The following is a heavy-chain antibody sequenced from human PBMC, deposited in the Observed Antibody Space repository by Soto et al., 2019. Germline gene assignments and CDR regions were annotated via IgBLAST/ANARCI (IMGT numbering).Heavy chain of an antibody. CDR1: GFTFSSYA. V-gene: IGHV3-30-3*01. Sequence: GGSLRLSCAASGFTFSSYAMHWVRQAPGKGLEWVAVISYDGSNKYYADSVKGRFTISRDNSKNTLYLQMNSLRAEDTAVYYCATPLRRDTAMVLDVWGQGTTVTVSS. CDR3: ATPLRRDTAMVLDV. J-gene: IGHJ6*02. CDR2: ISYDGSNK. D-gene: IGHD5-18*01.